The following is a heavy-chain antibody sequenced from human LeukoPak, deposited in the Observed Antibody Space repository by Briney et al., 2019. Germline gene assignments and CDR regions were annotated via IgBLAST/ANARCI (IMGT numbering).Heavy chain of an antibody. CDR1: GFTFNNYA. V-gene: IGHV3-23*01. Sequence: GGFLRLSCAASGFTFNNYAMSWVRQAPGKGLEWVSAISDNGGDTKYADSVKGRFTISRDNSKNTLYLQMNSLRPEDTAIYYCGKDWKLDYWGQGTLVTVSS. J-gene: IGHJ4*02. CDR3: GKDWKLDY. D-gene: IGHD1-1*01. CDR2: ISDNGGDT.